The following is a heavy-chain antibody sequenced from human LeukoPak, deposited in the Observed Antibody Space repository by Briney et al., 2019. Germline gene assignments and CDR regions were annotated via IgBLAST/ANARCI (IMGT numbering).Heavy chain of an antibody. D-gene: IGHD3-10*01. CDR2: ISSSSSTI. Sequence: TGGSLRLSCAASGFTFSSYSMNWVRQAPGKGLEWVSYISSSSSTIYYADSVKGRFTISRDNAKNSLYLQMNSLRAEDTAVYYCAREFVGYYYGSRSYDLDYWGQGTLVTVSS. V-gene: IGHV3-48*01. J-gene: IGHJ4*02. CDR1: GFTFSSYS. CDR3: AREFVGYYYGSRSYDLDY.